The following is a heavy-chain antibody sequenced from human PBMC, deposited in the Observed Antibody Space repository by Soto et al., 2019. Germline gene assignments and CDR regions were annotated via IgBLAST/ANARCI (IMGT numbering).Heavy chain of an antibody. CDR1: GYTFTTYD. V-gene: IGHV1-8*01. D-gene: IGHD1-20*01. CDR3: ARASMYIWNDH. CDR2: VNPRSGNT. J-gene: IGHJ5*02. Sequence: QVQLVQSGAEVKRPGASVKVSCEASGYTFTTYDINWVRQASGQGLEWMGCVNPRSGNTVYAQKFHGRVTMTSDTSISTAYMELSSLKSDDTAIYYCARASMYIWNDHWGQGTLVTVSP.